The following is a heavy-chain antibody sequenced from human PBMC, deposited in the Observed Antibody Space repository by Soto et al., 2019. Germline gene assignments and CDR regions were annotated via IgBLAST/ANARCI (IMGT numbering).Heavy chain of an antibody. CDR1: GFTFSSYG. J-gene: IGHJ6*02. Sequence: QVQLVESGGGVVQPGRSLRLSCAASGFTFSSYGMHWVRQAPGKGLEWVAVISYDGSNKYYADSVKGRFTISRDNSKYTLYLEMNFRRAEDTAVYYCAKDGDYVDCYGMDVWGQGTTVTVSS. D-gene: IGHD3-10*02. CDR3: AKDGDYVDCYGMDV. V-gene: IGHV3-30*18. CDR2: ISYDGSNK.